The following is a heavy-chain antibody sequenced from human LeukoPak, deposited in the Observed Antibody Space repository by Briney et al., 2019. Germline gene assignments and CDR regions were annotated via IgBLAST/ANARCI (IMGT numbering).Heavy chain of an antibody. V-gene: IGHV1-69*04. CDR3: ARLTPSTMVRGVIDFDY. J-gene: IGHJ4*02. D-gene: IGHD3-10*01. CDR1: GGTFSSYA. CDR2: IIPILGIA. Sequence: SVKVSCKASGGTFSSYAISWVRQSPGQGLEWMGRIIPILGIANYAQKFQGRVTITADKSTSTAYMELSSLRSEDTAVYYCARLTPSTMVRGVIDFDYWGQGTLVTVSS.